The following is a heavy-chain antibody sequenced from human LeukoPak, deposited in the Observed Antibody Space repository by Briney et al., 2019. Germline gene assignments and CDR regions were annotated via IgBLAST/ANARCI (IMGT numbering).Heavy chain of an antibody. D-gene: IGHD3-10*01. CDR1: GFTFSDYY. Sequence: GGSLRLSCAASGFTFSDYYMSWIRQAPGKGLEWAANIKQDGSEKYYVDSVKGRFTISRDNAKNSLYLQMNSLRAEDTAVYYCASGGSGSFDYWGQGTLVTVSS. J-gene: IGHJ4*02. CDR3: ASGGSGSFDY. V-gene: IGHV3-7*01. CDR2: IKQDGSEK.